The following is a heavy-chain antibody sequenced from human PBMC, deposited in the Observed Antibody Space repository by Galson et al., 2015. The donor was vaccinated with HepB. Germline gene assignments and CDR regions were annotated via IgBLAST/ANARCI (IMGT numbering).Heavy chain of an antibody. V-gene: IGHV3-30*18. Sequence: SLRLSCAASGFTFSSYGMHWVRQAPGKGLEWVAVISYDGSNKYYADSVKGRFTISSDNSKNTLYLQMNSLRAEDTAVYYCAKLGDYDSSGSYGMDVWGQGTTFTVAS. CDR3: AKLGDYDSSGSYGMDV. CDR1: GFTFSSYG. D-gene: IGHD3-22*01. CDR2: ISYDGSNK. J-gene: IGHJ6*02.